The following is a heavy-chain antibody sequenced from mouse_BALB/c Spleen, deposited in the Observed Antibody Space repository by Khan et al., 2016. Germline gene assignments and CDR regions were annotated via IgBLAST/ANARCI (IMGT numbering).Heavy chain of an antibody. J-gene: IGHJ3*01. CDR2: ISYDGSN. V-gene: IGHV3-6*02. D-gene: IGHD2-1*01. Sequence: EVQLQESGSGLVKPSQSLSLTCSVTGYSITSGYYWNWIRQFPGNKLEWMGYISYDGSNNYNPSLKNRISITRDTSKNQFFLKLNSVTTEDTATYYCATYGNYEGFAYWGQGTLVTVSA. CDR1: GYSITSGYY. CDR3: ATYGNYEGFAY.